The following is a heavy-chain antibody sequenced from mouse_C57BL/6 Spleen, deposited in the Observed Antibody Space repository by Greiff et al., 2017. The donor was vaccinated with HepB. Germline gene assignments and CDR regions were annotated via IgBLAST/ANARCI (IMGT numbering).Heavy chain of an antibody. Sequence: VQLQQPGAELVRPGPSVKLSCKASGYTFTSYWMHWVKQRPGQGLEWIGVIDPSDSYTNYNQKFKGKATLTVDTSSSTAYMQLSSLTSEDSAVYYCARAAGRGLFAYWGQGTLVTVSA. CDR1: GYTFTSYW. D-gene: IGHD6-1*01. CDR3: ARAAGRGLFAY. J-gene: IGHJ3*01. V-gene: IGHV1-59*01. CDR2: IDPSDSYT.